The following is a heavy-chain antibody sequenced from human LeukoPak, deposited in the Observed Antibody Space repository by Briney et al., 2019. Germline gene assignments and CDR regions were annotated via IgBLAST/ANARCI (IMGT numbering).Heavy chain of an antibody. CDR1: GDSINNYY. V-gene: IGHV4-59*01. CDR2: IYYSGST. D-gene: IGHD2-8*02. Sequence: PSETLSLTCTVSGDSINNYYWSWIRQPPGKGLEWIGYIYYSGSTNYNPSLKSRVTISVDTSKNQFSLKLSSVTAADTAVYYCARVRTDYFDYWGQGTLVTVSS. J-gene: IGHJ4*02. CDR3: ARVRTDYFDY.